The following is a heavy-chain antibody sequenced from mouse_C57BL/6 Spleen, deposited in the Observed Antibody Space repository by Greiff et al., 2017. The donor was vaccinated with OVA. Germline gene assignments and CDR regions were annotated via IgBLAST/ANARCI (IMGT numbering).Heavy chain of an antibody. CDR2: INPSNGGT. V-gene: IGHV1-53*01. J-gene: IGHJ2*01. CDR1: GYTFTSYW. D-gene: IGHD1-1*01. Sequence: QVQLQQPGTELVKPGASVKLSCKASGYTFTSYWMHWVKQRPGQGLEWIGNINPSNGGTNYNEKFKSKATLTVDKSSSTAYMQLSSLTSEDSAVYYCAREGDYYYGSSYVGYFDYWGQGTTLTVSS. CDR3: AREGDYYYGSSYVGYFDY.